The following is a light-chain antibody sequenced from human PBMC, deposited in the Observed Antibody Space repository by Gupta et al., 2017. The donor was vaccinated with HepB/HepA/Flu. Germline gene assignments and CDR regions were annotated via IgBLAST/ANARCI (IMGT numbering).Light chain of an antibody. CDR3: QQYASSPPGFT. CDR2: GVS. V-gene: IGKV3-20*01. Sequence: EIVLTQSPGTLSLSPGERATLSCRASQRVSSIYLAWYQQKPGQAPRLLIYGVSSRATGIPDRFSGSGSGTDFTLTISRLEPEDFAVYYCQQYASSPPGFTFGPGTKVDIK. CDR1: QRVSSIY. J-gene: IGKJ3*01.